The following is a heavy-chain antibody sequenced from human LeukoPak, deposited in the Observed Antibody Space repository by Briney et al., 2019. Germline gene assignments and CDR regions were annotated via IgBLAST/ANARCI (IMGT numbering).Heavy chain of an antibody. CDR2: IKQDGSEK. CDR3: ARTIAVATYYFDY. V-gene: IGHV3-7*01. CDR1: GFTFSSYW. Sequence: GGSLRLSCAASGFTFSSYWMSWVHQAPGKGLEWVANIKQDGSEKYYVDSVKGRFTISRDNAKNSLYLQMNSLRAEDTAVYYCARTIAVATYYFDYWGQGTLVTVSS. J-gene: IGHJ4*02. D-gene: IGHD6-19*01.